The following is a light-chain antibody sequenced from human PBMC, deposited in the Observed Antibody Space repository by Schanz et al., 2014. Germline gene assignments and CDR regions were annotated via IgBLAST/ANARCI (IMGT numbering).Light chain of an antibody. CDR2: DAS. V-gene: IGKV3-11*01. J-gene: IGKJ1*01. CDR3: QQYDTWPRT. CDR1: QSVTSW. Sequence: EIVLTQSPATLSLSPGERATLSCRASQSVTSWLAWYQQKPGQAPRLLIYDASNRATGIPARFSGSGSGADFTLTISSLQSEDLAVYFCQQYDTWPRTFGQGTKVEI.